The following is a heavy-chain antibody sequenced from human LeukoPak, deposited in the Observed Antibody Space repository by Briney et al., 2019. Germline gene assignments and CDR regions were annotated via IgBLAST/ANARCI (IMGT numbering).Heavy chain of an antibody. J-gene: IGHJ4*02. CDR3: ARDNGHKGVDH. CDR2: IGPWNGNT. CDR1: VYTFSNYG. D-gene: IGHD2-21*01. Sequence: ASVNVSCKASVYTFSNYGISWLRQAPGQALEWLGWIGPWNGNTNYAQKFQGRVTMTADTSTSTLYMEVRSLRSDDTAVYYCARDNGHKGVDHWGQGTLVLVSS. V-gene: IGHV1-18*01.